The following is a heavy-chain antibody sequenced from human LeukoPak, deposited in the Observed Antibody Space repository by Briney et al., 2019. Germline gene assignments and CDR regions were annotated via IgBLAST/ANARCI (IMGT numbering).Heavy chain of an antibody. D-gene: IGHD3-22*01. J-gene: IGHJ4*02. Sequence: PSQTLSLTCTFSGGSISSGSYYWSWIRQPAGKGLEWIGRIYTSGSTYYNPSLKSRVTISVDRSKGQFSLKLSSVTATDTAVYYCARADDSSGYEYWGQGTLVTVSS. CDR1: GGSISSGSYY. V-gene: IGHV4-61*02. CDR3: ARADDSSGYEY. CDR2: IYTSGST.